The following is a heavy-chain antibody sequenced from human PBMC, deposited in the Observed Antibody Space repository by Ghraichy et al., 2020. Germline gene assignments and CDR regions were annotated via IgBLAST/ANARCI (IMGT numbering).Heavy chain of an antibody. CDR2: ISAYNGNT. Sequence: ASVKVSCKASGYTFTSYGISWVRQAPGQGLEWMGWISAYNGNTNYAQKIQGRVTMTTDTSTNTDYMELRSLRSDDTAVYYCARAGPDTAMTSWGQGTLVTVSS. CDR3: ARAGPDTAMTS. V-gene: IGHV1-18*01. J-gene: IGHJ5*02. CDR1: GYTFTSYG. D-gene: IGHD5-18*01.